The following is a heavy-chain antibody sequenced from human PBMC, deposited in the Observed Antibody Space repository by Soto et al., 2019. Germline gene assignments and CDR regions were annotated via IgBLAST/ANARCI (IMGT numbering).Heavy chain of an antibody. CDR3: ARHNHGFDY. CDR1: GYSFSTNW. J-gene: IGHJ4*02. Sequence: PGESLKISCKDSGYSFSTNWIAWVRQMPGKGLEWVGVIYCGDSDTRFSPSFQGQVTLSVDESSNTVYLQWSSLKASDTAMYYCARHNHGFDYWGQGTLVTVS. V-gene: IGHV5-51*01. CDR2: IYCGDSDT.